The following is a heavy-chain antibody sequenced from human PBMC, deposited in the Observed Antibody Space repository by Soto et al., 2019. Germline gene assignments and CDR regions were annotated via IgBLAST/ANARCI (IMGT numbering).Heavy chain of an antibody. CDR3: ARVPQDYREYLGGDN. J-gene: IGHJ4*02. CDR1: GGTFSSYT. V-gene: IGHV1-69*02. D-gene: IGHD4-17*01. Sequence: QVQLVQSGAEVKKPGSSVKVSCKASGGTFSSYTISWVRQAPGQGLEWMGRIIPILGIANYVQKVQGRVKIATEKATSTAYMELSRLRSEDPAVYYCARVPQDYREYLGGDNWGQGTLVSVSS. CDR2: IIPILGIA.